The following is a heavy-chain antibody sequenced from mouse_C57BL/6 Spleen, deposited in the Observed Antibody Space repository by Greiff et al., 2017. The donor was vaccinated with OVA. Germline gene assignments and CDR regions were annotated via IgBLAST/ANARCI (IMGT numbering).Heavy chain of an antibody. CDR3: ARGITTYYFDY. Sequence: DVKLVESGGGLVKPGGSLKLSCAASGFTFSDYRMHWVRQAPEKGLEWVAYISSGSSTIYYADTVKGRFTISRDNAKNTLFLQMTSLRSEDTAMYYCARGITTYYFDYWGQGTTLTVSS. V-gene: IGHV5-17*01. CDR2: ISSGSSTI. CDR1: GFTFSDYR. D-gene: IGHD2-4*01. J-gene: IGHJ2*01.